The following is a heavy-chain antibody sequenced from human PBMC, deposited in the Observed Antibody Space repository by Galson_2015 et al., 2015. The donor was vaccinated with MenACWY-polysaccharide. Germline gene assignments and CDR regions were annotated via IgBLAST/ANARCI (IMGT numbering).Heavy chain of an antibody. Sequence: SLRLSCAASGFTFSNNWIHWIRQAPGEGLVWVSRINGDASSTAYADSVKGRFTISRDNAKNTLYLQMNSLKVEDTAVYYCVGPLGRGGTGAYGMDAWAQGPPVTVSS. J-gene: IGHJ6*02. CDR3: VGPLGRGGTGAYGMDA. CDR2: INGDASST. V-gene: IGHV3-74*01. D-gene: IGHD3-10*01. CDR1: GFTFSNNW.